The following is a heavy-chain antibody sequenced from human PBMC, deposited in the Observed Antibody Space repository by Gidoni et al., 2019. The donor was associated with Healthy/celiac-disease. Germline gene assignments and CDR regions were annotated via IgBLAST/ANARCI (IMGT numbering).Heavy chain of an antibody. V-gene: IGHV3-21*01. CDR1: GFTFSSYS. CDR2: IRSSSSYI. Sequence: EVQLVESGGGLVKPGGSLRLSCAASGFTFSSYSMNWVRQAPGKGLEWVSTIRSSSSYIYYADSVKGRFTISRDNAKNSLYLQMNSLRAEDTAVYYCARDPRGRYYYDSSGYSGVDYDYWGQGTLVTVSS. D-gene: IGHD3-22*01. J-gene: IGHJ4*02. CDR3: ARDPRGRYYYDSSGYSGVDYDY.